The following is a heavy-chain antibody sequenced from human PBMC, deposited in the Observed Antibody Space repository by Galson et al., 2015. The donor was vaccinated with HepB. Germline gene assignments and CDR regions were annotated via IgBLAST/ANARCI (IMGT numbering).Heavy chain of an antibody. D-gene: IGHD5-18*01. CDR3: ARTRGYSYGYDYYYGMDV. J-gene: IGHJ6*02. CDR1: GFSLSTSGMC. Sequence: PALVKPTQTLTLTCTFSGFSLSTSGMCVSWIRQPPGKALEWLARIDWDDDKYYSTSLKTRLTISKDTSKNQVVLTMTNMDPVDTATYYCARTRGYSYGYDYYYGMDVWGQGTTVTVSS. CDR2: IDWDDDK. V-gene: IGHV2-70*11.